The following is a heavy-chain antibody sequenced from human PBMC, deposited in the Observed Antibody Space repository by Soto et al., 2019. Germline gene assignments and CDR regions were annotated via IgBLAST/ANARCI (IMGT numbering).Heavy chain of an antibody. CDR1: GYTFTSYA. CDR3: ARGLLWFGELSTLDP. V-gene: IGHV1-3*01. D-gene: IGHD3-10*01. Sequence: QVQLVQSGAEVKKPGASVKVSCKASGYTFTSYAMHWARQAPGQRLEWMGWINAGNGNTKYSQKFQGRVTITRDTSASTAYMELSSLRSEDTAVYYCARGLLWFGELSTLDPWGQGTLVTVSS. CDR2: INAGNGNT. J-gene: IGHJ5*02.